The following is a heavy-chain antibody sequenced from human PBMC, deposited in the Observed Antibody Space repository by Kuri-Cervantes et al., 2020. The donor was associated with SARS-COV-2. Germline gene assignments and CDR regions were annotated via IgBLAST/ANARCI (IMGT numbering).Heavy chain of an antibody. CDR2: IYYSGST. V-gene: IGHV4-39*01. CDR3: ARQMMSSITIFGVVITRNWFDP. J-gene: IGHJ5*02. D-gene: IGHD3-3*01. Sequence: SETLSLTCTVSGGSISSSSYYWGWIRQPPGKGLEWIGSIYYSGSTYYSPSLKSRVTISVDTSKNQFSLKLSSVTAADTAVYYCARQMMSSITIFGVVITRNWFDPWGQGTLVTGSS. CDR1: GGSISSSSYY.